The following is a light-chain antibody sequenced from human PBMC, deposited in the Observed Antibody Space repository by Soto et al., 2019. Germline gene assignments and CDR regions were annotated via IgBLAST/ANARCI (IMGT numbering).Light chain of an antibody. CDR3: QRTNSFPPYT. Sequence: DIQMTQSPSSVSASVGDRVTITCRASQRIDSWLAWYQQKPGKPPRILIYSASTLQDGVPSRFSGSGSGTDFTLTITGLQPEDFATYFCQRTNSFPPYTFGQGTKLEIK. J-gene: IGKJ2*01. CDR2: SAS. CDR1: QRIDSW. V-gene: IGKV1-12*01.